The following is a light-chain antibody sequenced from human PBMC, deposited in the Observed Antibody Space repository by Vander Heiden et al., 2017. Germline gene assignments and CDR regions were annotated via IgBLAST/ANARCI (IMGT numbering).Light chain of an antibody. CDR1: QSVLYSSNNKNY. CDR3: QQYYRSPLT. V-gene: IGKV4-1*01. CDR2: GAS. J-gene: IGKJ4*01. Sequence: DIVMTQSPDSLAVSPGERATINCKSSQSVLYSSNNKNYLAWYQQKPGQPPKLLIYGASSRESGVPDRFSGSGSGTDFTLTISSLQAEDVAVYYCQQYYRSPLTFGGGTKVEIK.